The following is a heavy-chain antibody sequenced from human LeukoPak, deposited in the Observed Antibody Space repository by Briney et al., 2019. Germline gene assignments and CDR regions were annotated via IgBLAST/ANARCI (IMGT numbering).Heavy chain of an antibody. V-gene: IGHV3-30*18. CDR2: ISDDGSNK. Sequence: PGGSLRLSCAASGFTFSSYGMHGVREAPGKGLEWVAVISDDGSNKYYADSVKGRFTISRDNSKNTMYLQMNSLRAEDTAVYYCAKDQEQWLIRGLDYWGQGTLVTVSS. CDR3: AKDQEQWLIRGLDY. J-gene: IGHJ4*02. CDR1: GFTFSSYG. D-gene: IGHD6-19*01.